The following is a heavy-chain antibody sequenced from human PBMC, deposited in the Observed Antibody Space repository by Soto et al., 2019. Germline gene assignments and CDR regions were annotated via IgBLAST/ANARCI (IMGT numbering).Heavy chain of an antibody. CDR2: IDPRDSYV. J-gene: IGHJ5*02. D-gene: IGHD2-2*01. CDR1: GYTFTTFW. CDR3: ARLYCTTSTCDSWFDP. Sequence: PGESLKISCTGFGYTFTTFWISWVRQMPGKGLEWMGRIDPRDSYVNYSPSFQGHVTISVDKSISTAYLQWGSLKASDTAMYYCARLYCTTSTCDSWFDPWGRGTLVTVSS. V-gene: IGHV5-10-1*01.